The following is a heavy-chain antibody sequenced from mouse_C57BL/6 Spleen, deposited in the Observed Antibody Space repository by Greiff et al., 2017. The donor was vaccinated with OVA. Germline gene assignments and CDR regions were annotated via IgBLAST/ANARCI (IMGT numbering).Heavy chain of an antibody. CDR2: IWSGGST. CDR3: ARNPLYDGYYEY. Sequence: QVQLKQSGPCLVQPSQSLSITCTVSGFSLTSYGVHWVRQSPGKGLEWLGVIWSGGSTDYNAAFISRLSISKDNSKSQVFFKMNSLQADDTAIYYCARNPLYDGYYEYWGQGTTLTVSS. CDR1: GFSLTSYG. V-gene: IGHV2-2*01. D-gene: IGHD2-3*01. J-gene: IGHJ2*01.